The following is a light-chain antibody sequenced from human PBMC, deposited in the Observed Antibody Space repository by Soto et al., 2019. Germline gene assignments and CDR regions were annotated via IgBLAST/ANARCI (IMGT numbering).Light chain of an antibody. J-gene: IGKJ5*01. CDR1: ENINSH. Sequence: IQMTQSPSSLSASVGDRVTITCRASENINSHLNWYQQQPGKAPKLLLYGASSLQNRVPSRFSCSGSGTNFTLIITNLQPADFATYYCTQSYASLSLTFGQGTRLQI. CDR2: GAS. CDR3: TQSYASLSLT. V-gene: IGKV1-39*01.